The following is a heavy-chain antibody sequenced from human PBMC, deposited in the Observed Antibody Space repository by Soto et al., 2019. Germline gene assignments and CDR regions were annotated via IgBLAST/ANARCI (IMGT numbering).Heavy chain of an antibody. Sequence: GGSLRLSCAASGFTFSTYWMSWVRQAPGKGLEWVAKIKQDGSEKYYVDSVKGRLTISRDNAKNSLYLHMNSLRAEDTAVYYCARDCDNGAYPTYADYWGQGTLVTVSS. D-gene: IGHD2-8*01. CDR2: IKQDGSEK. CDR3: ARDCDNGAYPTYADY. CDR1: GFTFSTYW. V-gene: IGHV3-7*03. J-gene: IGHJ4*02.